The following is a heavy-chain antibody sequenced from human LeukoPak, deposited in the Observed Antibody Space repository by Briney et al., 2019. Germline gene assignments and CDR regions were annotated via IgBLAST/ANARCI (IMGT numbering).Heavy chain of an antibody. CDR2: ISGSADDT. CDR3: AKATHYDFWRGNDAFDF. Sequence: PGGSLRLSCVASGFTFGSYGMTWVRQAPGKGLEWVSTISGSADDTWYADSAKGRFTISRDTSNNTLYLQMNSLRAEDAAVYYCAKATHYDFWRGNDAFDFWGQGTVVTVSS. D-gene: IGHD3-3*01. V-gene: IGHV3-23*01. CDR1: GFTFGSYG. J-gene: IGHJ3*01.